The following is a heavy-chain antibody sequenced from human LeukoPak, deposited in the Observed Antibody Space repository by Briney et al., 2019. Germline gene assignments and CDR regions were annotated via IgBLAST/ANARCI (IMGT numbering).Heavy chain of an antibody. D-gene: IGHD6-13*01. CDR2: IYHSGST. CDR1: GYSISSGYY. CDR3: ARSSGSSSWYSYFDY. Sequence: SETLSLTCTVSGYSISSGYYWGWIRQPPGKGLGWIGSIYHSGSTYYNPSLKSRVTISVDTSKNQFSLKLSSVTAADTAVYYCARSSGSSSWYSYFDYWGQGTLVTVSS. V-gene: IGHV4-38-2*02. J-gene: IGHJ4*02.